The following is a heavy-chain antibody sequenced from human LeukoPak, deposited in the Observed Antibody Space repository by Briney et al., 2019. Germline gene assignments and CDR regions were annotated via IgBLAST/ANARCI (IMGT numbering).Heavy chain of an antibody. J-gene: IGHJ5*02. CDR1: GYTFTGYY. CDR2: INPNSGGT. D-gene: IGHD2-2*01. CDR3: ATGFVFGVNCSSTSCTNWFDP. Sequence: ASVKVSCKASGYTFTGYYMHWVRQAPGQGLEWMGWINPNSGGTNYAQKCQGRVTMPRDTSISTAYMELSRLRSDDTAVYYCATGFVFGVNCSSTSCTNWFDPWGQGTLVTVSS. V-gene: IGHV1-2*02.